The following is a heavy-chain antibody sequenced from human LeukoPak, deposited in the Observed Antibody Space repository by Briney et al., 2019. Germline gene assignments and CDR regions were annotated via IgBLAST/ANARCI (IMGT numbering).Heavy chain of an antibody. CDR3: AREEAATPSDFDY. CDR1: GYTFTGYF. CDR2: IKTNSGGT. D-gene: IGHD6-25*01. V-gene: IGHV1-2*02. Sequence: ASVKVSCKASGYTFTGYFMHWVRQAPGQGLEWMGWIKTNSGGTKYAQKFQGRVTMTRDTSSGTAYMEMTRLRSDDTAVYYCAREEAATPSDFDYWGQGTLVTVSS. J-gene: IGHJ4*02.